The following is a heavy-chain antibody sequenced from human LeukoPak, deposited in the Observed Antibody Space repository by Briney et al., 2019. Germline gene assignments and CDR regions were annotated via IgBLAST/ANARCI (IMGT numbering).Heavy chain of an antibody. CDR3: SRVGTGTTRDY. J-gene: IGHJ4*02. V-gene: IGHV3-23*01. Sequence: GGSLRLSCAASGLTFSSHAMSWVRQAPGKGLEWVSAISGNGGRTYYGDSVKGRFTISRDNAKNTLYLQMNSLRAEDTAVYYCSRVGTGTTRDYWGQGTLVTVSS. D-gene: IGHD1-14*01. CDR1: GLTFSSHA. CDR2: ISGNGGRT.